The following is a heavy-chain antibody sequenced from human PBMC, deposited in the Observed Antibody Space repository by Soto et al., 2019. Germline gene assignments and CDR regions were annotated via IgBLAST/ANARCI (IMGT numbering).Heavy chain of an antibody. CDR2: ISSSSSTI. CDR3: ARGTSAYYGAAFDI. J-gene: IGHJ3*02. Sequence: ESGGGLVQPGGSLRLSCAASGFTFSSYSMNWVRQAPGKGLEWVSYISSSSSTIYYADSVKGRFTISRDNAKNSLYLQMNSLRAEDTAVYYCARGTSAYYGAAFDIWGQGTMVTVSS. CDR1: GFTFSSYS. V-gene: IGHV3-48*01. D-gene: IGHD4-17*01.